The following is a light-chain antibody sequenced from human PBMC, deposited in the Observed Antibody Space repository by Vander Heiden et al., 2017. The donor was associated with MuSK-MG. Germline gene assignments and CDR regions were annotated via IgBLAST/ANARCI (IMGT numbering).Light chain of an antibody. CDR1: ELGNKY. J-gene: IGLJ2*01. Sequence: SFDLSQPPSVSVSPGRTASIACSGDELGNKYVSWYQQKPGQSPVLVIYQDNKRPSGIPERFSGSNSGNTATLTISGTQASDKSTYYCQAWDSTTDPVVFGGGTKLTVL. CDR3: QAWDSTTDPVV. V-gene: IGLV3-1*01. CDR2: QDN.